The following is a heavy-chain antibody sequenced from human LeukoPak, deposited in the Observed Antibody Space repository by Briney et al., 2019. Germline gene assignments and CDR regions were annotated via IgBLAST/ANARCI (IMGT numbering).Heavy chain of an antibody. CDR1: GYSISSGYY. J-gene: IGHJ4*02. Sequence: SETLSLTCTVSGYSISSGYYWGWIRQPPGKGLEWIGNIYHSGSTFYNPSLKSRVTISVDTSKNQFSLKLSSVTAADTAVYYCATGVGMPYYFDYWGQGTLVTVSS. CDR3: ATGVGMPYYFDY. CDR2: IYHSGST. V-gene: IGHV4-38-2*02. D-gene: IGHD1-26*01.